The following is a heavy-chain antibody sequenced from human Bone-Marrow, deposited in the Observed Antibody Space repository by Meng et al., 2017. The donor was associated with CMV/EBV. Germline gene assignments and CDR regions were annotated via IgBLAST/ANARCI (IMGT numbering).Heavy chain of an antibody. CDR3: ARGVATIRGYYYYYGMDV. J-gene: IGHJ6*02. CDR1: GYTFTSYG. D-gene: IGHD5-12*01. Sequence: SVKVSCKASGYTFTSYGISWVRQAPGQGLEWMGGIIPIFGTANYAQKFQGRVTITTDESTSTAYMELSSLRSEDTAVYYCARGVATIRGYYYYYGMDVWGQGTTVTVSS. V-gene: IGHV1-69*05. CDR2: IIPIFGTA.